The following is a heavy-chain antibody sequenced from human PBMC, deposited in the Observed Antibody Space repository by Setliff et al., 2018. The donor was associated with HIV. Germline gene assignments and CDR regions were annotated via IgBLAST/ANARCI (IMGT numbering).Heavy chain of an antibody. D-gene: IGHD3-3*01. CDR2: INHSGNT. V-gene: IGHV4-39*07. CDR3: ARVLMYYDFWSGYLEDWFDP. Sequence: TSETLSLTCAVSGGSISGSSYYWSWIRQPPGKGLEWIGEINHSGNTNYNPSLKSRLTISVDTSKNQFSLKLNSVTAADTAVYYCARVLMYYDFWSGYLEDWFDPWGQGTLVTVSS. CDR1: GGSISGSSYY. J-gene: IGHJ5*02.